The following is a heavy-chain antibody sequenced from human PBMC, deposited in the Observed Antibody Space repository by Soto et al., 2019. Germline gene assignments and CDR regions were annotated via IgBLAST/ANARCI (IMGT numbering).Heavy chain of an antibody. V-gene: IGHV5-51*01. Sequence: GESLKISCKGSGYSFTSYWIGWVRQMPGKGLEWMGIIYPGDSDTRYSPSFQGQVTISADKSISTAYLQWSSLKASDTAMYYCARQIAAAGIYYYGMDVWGQGTTVTVSS. CDR3: ARQIAAAGIYYYGMDV. CDR2: IYPGDSDT. D-gene: IGHD6-13*01. CDR1: GYSFTSYW. J-gene: IGHJ6*02.